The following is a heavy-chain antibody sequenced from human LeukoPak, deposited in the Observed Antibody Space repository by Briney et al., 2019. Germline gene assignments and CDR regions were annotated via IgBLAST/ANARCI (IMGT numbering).Heavy chain of an antibody. D-gene: IGHD3-9*01. CDR3: ARGTRRGYFDYRYYGMDV. J-gene: IGHJ6*02. Sequence: PGGSLRLSCAASGFTFSSYWMSWVRQAPGKGLEWVANIKQDGSEKYYVDSVKGRFTISRDNAKNSLYLQMNSLRAEDTAVYYCARGTRRGYFDYRYYGMDVWGQGTTVTVSS. CDR1: GFTFSSYW. V-gene: IGHV3-7*01. CDR2: IKQDGSEK.